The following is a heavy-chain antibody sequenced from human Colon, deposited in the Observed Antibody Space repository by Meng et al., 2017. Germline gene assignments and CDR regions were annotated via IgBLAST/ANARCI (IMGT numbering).Heavy chain of an antibody. CDR2: INPNGGST. Sequence: ASVKVSCKASGYTFTTYYMHWARQAPGQGLEWMGLINPNGGSTISAQRFQDRVAMTMDTSTSTVYMEVSSLRSEDTAVYYCARGRDNNGWYGLADWGQGTLVTVSS. V-gene: IGHV1-46*01. D-gene: IGHD6-19*01. J-gene: IGHJ4*02. CDR1: GYTFTTYY. CDR3: ARGRDNNGWYGLAD.